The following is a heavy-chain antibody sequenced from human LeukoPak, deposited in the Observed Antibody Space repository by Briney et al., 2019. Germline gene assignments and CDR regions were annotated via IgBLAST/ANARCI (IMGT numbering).Heavy chain of an antibody. CDR3: AGDYGEYYYGMDV. CDR1: GFTFSSYG. J-gene: IGHJ6*02. Sequence: GGSLRLSCAASGFTFSSYGMHWVRQAPGKGLEWVAVIWYDGSNKCYADSVKGRFTISRDNSKNTLYLQMNSLRAEDTAVYYCAGDYGEYYYGMDVWGQGTTVTVS. CDR2: IWYDGSNK. D-gene: IGHD4-17*01. V-gene: IGHV3-33*08.